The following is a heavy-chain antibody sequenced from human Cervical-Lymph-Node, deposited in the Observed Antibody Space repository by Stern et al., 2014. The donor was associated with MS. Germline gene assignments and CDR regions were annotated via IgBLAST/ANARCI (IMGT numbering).Heavy chain of an antibody. V-gene: IGHV5-51*03. CDR3: ARQTAAWASDV. J-gene: IGHJ4*02. Sequence: EVQLVQSGAELIRPGESLKISCKGSGFKFSIYWIAWVRQMPGKGLEWMGIIYPGDSETRYSPSFQGQVTMSADKSTSAACLQWSSLNASDTAMYFCARQTAAWASDVWGRGTLVTVSS. D-gene: IGHD1-14*01. CDR2: IYPGDSET. CDR1: GFKFSIYW.